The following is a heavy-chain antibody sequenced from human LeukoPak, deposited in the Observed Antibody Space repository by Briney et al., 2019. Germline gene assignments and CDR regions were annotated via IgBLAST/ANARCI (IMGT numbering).Heavy chain of an antibody. D-gene: IGHD2-8*01. J-gene: IGHJ4*02. V-gene: IGHV3-23*01. CDR1: GFPFNRFA. CDR3: AKEQRIRHCSEGVCMEGYYFDY. Sequence: PGGSLRLSCTGSGFPFNRFAMNWVRQAPGQGLDLVSGLTRCGETRKYADSVKGRFTVSRDASKNMVFLQMNDLRPEDTAVYYCAKEQRIRHCSEGVCMEGYYFDYWGQGSLVTVSS. CDR2: LTRCGETR.